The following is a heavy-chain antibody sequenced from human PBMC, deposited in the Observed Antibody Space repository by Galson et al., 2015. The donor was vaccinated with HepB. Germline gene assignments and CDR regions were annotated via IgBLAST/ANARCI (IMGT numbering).Heavy chain of an antibody. CDR2: ISSSGSTI. CDR1: GFTFSDYY. J-gene: IGHJ4*02. Sequence: SLRLSCAASGFTFSDYYMSWIRQAPGKGLEWVSYISSSGSTIYYADSVKGRFTISRDNAKNTLYLQMNSLRAEDTAVYYCAGYDFWSGYPDYWGPGTLVPVS. D-gene: IGHD3-3*01. V-gene: IGHV3-11*01. CDR3: AGYDFWSGYPDY.